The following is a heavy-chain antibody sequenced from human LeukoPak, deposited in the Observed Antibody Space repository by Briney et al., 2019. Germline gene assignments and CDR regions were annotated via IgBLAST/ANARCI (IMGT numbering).Heavy chain of an antibody. CDR3: ARGSPYYYGSGKTCWFDP. CDR1: GASISSGNYY. Sequence: SSETLSLTCTVSGASISSGNYYWSWIRQPPGKGLEWIGEINHSGSTNYNPSLKSRVTISVDTSKNQFSLKLSSVTAADTAVYYCARGSPYYYGSGKTCWFDPWGQGTLVTVSS. V-gene: IGHV4-39*07. CDR2: INHSGST. J-gene: IGHJ5*02. D-gene: IGHD3-10*01.